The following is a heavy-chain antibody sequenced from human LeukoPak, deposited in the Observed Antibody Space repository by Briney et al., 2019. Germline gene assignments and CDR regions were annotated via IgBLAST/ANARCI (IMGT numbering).Heavy chain of an antibody. D-gene: IGHD3-9*01. Sequence: GGSLRLSCAASGFTFSDYYMSWIRQAPGKGLEWVSYISSSGSTIYYADSVKGRFTISRDNAKNSLYLQMNSLRAEDTAVYYCARGQYYDILTGYQNYYYYYYMDVWGKGTTVTVSS. CDR2: ISSSGSTI. J-gene: IGHJ6*03. CDR1: GFTFSDYY. CDR3: ARGQYYDILTGYQNYYYYYYMDV. V-gene: IGHV3-11*01.